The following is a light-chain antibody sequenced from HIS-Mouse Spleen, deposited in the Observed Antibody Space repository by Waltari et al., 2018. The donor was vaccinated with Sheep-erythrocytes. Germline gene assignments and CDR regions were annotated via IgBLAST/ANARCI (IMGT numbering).Light chain of an antibody. CDR1: SSDVGGHNS. V-gene: IGLV2-11*01. CDR2: DVS. CDR3: CSYAGSYNHV. Sequence: QSALTQPSSVSGSPGQSVTISCPGTSSDVGGHNSVAWYQQHPGKAPKLMIYDVSKRPSGVPDRFSGSKSGNTASLTISGLQAEDEADYYCCSYAGSYNHVFATGTKVTVL. J-gene: IGLJ1*01.